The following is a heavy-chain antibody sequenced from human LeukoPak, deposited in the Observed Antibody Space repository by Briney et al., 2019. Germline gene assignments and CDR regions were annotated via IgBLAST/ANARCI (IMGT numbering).Heavy chain of an antibody. Sequence: GGSLRLSCAASGFTFSSYGMHWVRQAPGKGLEWVAVISYDGSNKYYADSVKGRFTISRDNSKNTLYLQMNSLRAEDTAVYYCAKDPEAYCGGDCPHFDYWGQGTLVTVSS. CDR3: AKDPEAYCGGDCPHFDY. V-gene: IGHV3-30*18. CDR2: ISYDGSNK. J-gene: IGHJ4*02. D-gene: IGHD2-21*02. CDR1: GFTFSSYG.